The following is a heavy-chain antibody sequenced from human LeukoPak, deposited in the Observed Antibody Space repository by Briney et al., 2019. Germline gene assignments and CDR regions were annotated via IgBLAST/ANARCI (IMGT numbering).Heavy chain of an antibody. D-gene: IGHD2-15*01. V-gene: IGHV1-69*13. CDR3: AREGSWLLSPQNNWFDP. Sequence: SVKVSCKASGGTFSSYAISWVRQAPGQGLEWMGGIIPIFGTANYAQKFQGRVTITAGESTSTAYMELSSLRSEDTAVYYCAREGSWLLSPQNNWFDPWGQGTLVTVSS. CDR2: IIPIFGTA. J-gene: IGHJ5*02. CDR1: GGTFSSYA.